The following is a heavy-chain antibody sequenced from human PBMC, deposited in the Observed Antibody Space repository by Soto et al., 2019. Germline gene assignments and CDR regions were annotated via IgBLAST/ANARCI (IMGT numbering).Heavy chain of an antibody. V-gene: IGHV4-34*01. CDR2: IHPSGDT. CDR1: SGSFITFD. CDR3: ARLPITMVRGVPHVFDP. Sequence: PSETLSLTCAVDSGSFITFDCSWTRQPPGKGLEWIGEIHPSGDTDYNPSLSNRVTISLDTSKNQFSLKLTSVTAADTAVYYCARLPITMVRGVPHVFDPWGQGTLVTVSS. J-gene: IGHJ5*02. D-gene: IGHD3-10*01.